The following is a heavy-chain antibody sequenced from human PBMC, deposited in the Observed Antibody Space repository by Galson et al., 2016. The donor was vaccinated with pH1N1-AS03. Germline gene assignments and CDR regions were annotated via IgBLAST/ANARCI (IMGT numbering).Heavy chain of an antibody. CDR2: ISTSGTTI. D-gene: IGHD2/OR15-2a*01. CDR3: ARGWRENSFDM. CDR1: GFSFSDYS. V-gene: IGHV3-48*04. Sequence: SLRLSCAASGFSFSDYSMDWVRQTPGRELEWLSFISTSGTTIYYADSVKGRFTISRDNAKNSLYLQMNSLRAEDTAVYYCARGWRENSFDMWGQGTMVTVSS. J-gene: IGHJ3*02.